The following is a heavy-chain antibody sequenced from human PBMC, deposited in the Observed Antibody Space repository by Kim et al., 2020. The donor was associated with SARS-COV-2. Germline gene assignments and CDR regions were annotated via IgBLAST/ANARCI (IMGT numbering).Heavy chain of an antibody. J-gene: IGHJ4*02. CDR2: ISSSSSYT. V-gene: IGHV3-11*05. CDR3: ARARIATAGHNPFFDN. D-gene: IGHD6-13*01. CDR1: GFTFSDYD. Sequence: GGSLRLSCAASGFTFSDYDMSWIRQAPGKGLEWVSYISSSSSYTNYADSVKGRFTISRDNSKNSLYLQMNSLRAEDTAVYYCARARIATAGHNPFFDNWGRGTMVTVSS.